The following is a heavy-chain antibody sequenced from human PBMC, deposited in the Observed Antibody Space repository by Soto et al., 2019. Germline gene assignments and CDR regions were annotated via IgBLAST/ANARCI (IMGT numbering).Heavy chain of an antibody. CDR3: AKGLVYGSGSYYPHYFDY. D-gene: IGHD3-10*01. CDR2: ISGSGGST. Sequence: EVQLLDSGGGLVQPGGSLRLSCAASGFTFSSYAMSWVRQAPGKGLEWVSAISGSGGSTYYADSVKGRLTISRDNSKNMLYLQMNSLRAEDTAVYYCAKGLVYGSGSYYPHYFDYWGQGTLVTVSS. CDR1: GFTFSSYA. V-gene: IGHV3-23*01. J-gene: IGHJ4*02.